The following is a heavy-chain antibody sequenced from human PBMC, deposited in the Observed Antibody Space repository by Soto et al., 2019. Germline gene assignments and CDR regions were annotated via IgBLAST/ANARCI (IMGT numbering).Heavy chain of an antibody. CDR1: GFTFSGSA. CDR2: IRSKANSYAT. D-gene: IGHD6-13*01. CDR3: TRLAPGIASH. J-gene: IGHJ4*02. Sequence: PVGSLRLSCAASGFTFSGSAMHWVRQASGKGLEWVGRIRSKANSYATAYAASVKGRFTISRDDSKNTAYLQMNSLKTEDTAVYYCTRLAPGIASHWGQGTLVTVSS. V-gene: IGHV3-73*01.